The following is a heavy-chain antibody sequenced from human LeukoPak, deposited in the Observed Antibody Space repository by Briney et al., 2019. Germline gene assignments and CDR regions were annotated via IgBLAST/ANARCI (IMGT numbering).Heavy chain of an antibody. CDR2: IIPIFGTA. CDR1: GGTFSSYA. J-gene: IGHJ4*02. Sequence: SVKVSCKASGGTFSSYAISWVRQAPGQGLEWMGGIIPIFGTANYAQKFQGRATITADESTSTAYMELSSLRSEDTAVYYCARGEWGIAAAAIGHFDYWGQGTLVTVSS. V-gene: IGHV1-69*01. D-gene: IGHD6-13*01. CDR3: ARGEWGIAAAAIGHFDY.